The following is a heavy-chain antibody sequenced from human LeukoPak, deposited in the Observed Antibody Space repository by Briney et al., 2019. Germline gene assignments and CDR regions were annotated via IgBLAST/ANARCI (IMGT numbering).Heavy chain of an antibody. J-gene: IGHJ4*02. CDR1: GGSISSNF. Sequence: SETLSLTCTVSGGSISSNFWSWIRQPPGKGLEWIGYIFHSGSTNYNPSLKSRVTISVDTSKNQFSLNLTSMTAADTAVYYCARGKVTNDYWGQGTLVTVSS. CDR2: IFHSGST. V-gene: IGHV4-59*01. D-gene: IGHD4-17*01. CDR3: ARGKVTNDY.